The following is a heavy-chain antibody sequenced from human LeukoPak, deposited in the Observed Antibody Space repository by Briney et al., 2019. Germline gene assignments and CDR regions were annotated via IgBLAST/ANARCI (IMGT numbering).Heavy chain of an antibody. Sequence: ASVKVSCKASGYTFTSYDINWVRQATGQGLEWMGWMNPNSGNTGYAQKFQGRVTITRNTSISTAYMELSSLRSEDTAVYYCARGLLLQRKKTPAYFMDVWGKGTTVTVSS. J-gene: IGHJ6*03. CDR3: ARGLLLQRKKTPAYFMDV. CDR1: GYTFTSYD. D-gene: IGHD3-22*01. V-gene: IGHV1-8*03. CDR2: MNPNSGNT.